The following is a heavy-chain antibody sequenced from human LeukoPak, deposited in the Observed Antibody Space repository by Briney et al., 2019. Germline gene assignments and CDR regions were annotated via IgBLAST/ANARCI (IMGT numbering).Heavy chain of an antibody. Sequence: SETLSLTCAVSGGSFNGYSYTWIRQPPGKGLEWIGEIIHSGGTSYNPSLKSRLTISVDTSRKQFSLKLTSVTTADTALYFCARGPLAFRRVAGIFSWGRGTQVTVSS. CDR2: IIHSGGT. D-gene: IGHD6-19*01. CDR3: ARGPLAFRRVAGIFS. V-gene: IGHV4-34*01. CDR1: GGSFNGYS. J-gene: IGHJ5*02.